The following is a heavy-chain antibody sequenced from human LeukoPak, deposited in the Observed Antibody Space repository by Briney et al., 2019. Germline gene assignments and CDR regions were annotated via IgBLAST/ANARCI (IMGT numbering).Heavy chain of an antibody. CDR1: GFTFSSYG. CDR3: ARDRVPAAIAWFDP. V-gene: IGHV3-33*01. CDR2: IWYDGSNK. J-gene: IGHJ5*02. Sequence: GGSLRLSCAASGFTFSSYGMHWVRQAPGKGLEWVAVIWYDGSNKYYADSVMGRFTISRDNSKNTLYLQMNSLRAEDTAVYYCARDRVPAAIAWFDPWGQGTLVTVSS. D-gene: IGHD2-2*01.